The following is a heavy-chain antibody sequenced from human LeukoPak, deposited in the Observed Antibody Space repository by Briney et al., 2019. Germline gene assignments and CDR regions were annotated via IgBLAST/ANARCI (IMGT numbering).Heavy chain of an antibody. CDR2: ISSSSSHT. Sequence: GGSLRLSCAASGFTFSSYAMIWIRQAPGKGLEWVSYISSSSSHTNYGDSVRGRFTISRDNAKNSLYLQMNSLRAEDTAVYYCARDSTGVSYWGQGTLVTVSS. CDR3: ARDSTGVSY. J-gene: IGHJ4*02. V-gene: IGHV3-11*06. CDR1: GFTFSSYA. D-gene: IGHD4-23*01.